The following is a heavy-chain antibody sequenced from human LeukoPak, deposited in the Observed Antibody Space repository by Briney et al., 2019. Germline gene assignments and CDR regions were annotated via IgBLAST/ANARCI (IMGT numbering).Heavy chain of an antibody. D-gene: IGHD6-13*01. CDR3: ARETYSSSWTFDY. V-gene: IGHV3-30*04. CDR2: ISYVGSNK. CDR1: GFTFSSYA. J-gene: IGHJ4*02. Sequence: GGSLRLSCASSGFTFSSYAMHWVRQAPGKGLEWVAVISYVGSNKYYADSLKGRFTISRDNSKNTLYLQMSSLRAEDTAVYYCARETYSSSWTFDYWGQGTLVTVSS.